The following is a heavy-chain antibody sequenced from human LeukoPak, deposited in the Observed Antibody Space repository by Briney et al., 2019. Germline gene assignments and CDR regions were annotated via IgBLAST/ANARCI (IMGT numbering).Heavy chain of an antibody. CDR1: GFTFSSYG. J-gene: IGHJ4*02. D-gene: IGHD3-3*01. Sequence: GRSLILSSAASGFTFSSYGMHWVRQAPGKGLEWVAVIWYGGSNRYYADSVKGRVTISRDNSKNTLYLQKNSLRAEDTAVYYCARDESGYYYFDYWGWGQLATVSS. CDR3: ARDESGYYYFDY. V-gene: IGHV3-33*01. CDR2: IWYGGSNR.